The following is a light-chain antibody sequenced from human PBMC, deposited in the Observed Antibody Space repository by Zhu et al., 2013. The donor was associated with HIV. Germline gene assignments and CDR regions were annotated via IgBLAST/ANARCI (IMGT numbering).Light chain of an antibody. J-gene: IGKJ1*01. CDR3: QQYNVFSPWT. CDR2: KAS. CDR1: QSVQTW. V-gene: IGKV1-5*03. Sequence: DIQMTQSPSTLSASIGDRVTITCRASQSVQTWLAWYQHKPRQAPKLLIYKASTLEGGVPSRFRGSGSGTEFTLTITSLQPDDFATYYCQQYNVFSPWTFGQGTRVEMK.